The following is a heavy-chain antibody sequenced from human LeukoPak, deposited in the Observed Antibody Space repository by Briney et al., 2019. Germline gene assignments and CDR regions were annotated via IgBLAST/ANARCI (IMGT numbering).Heavy chain of an antibody. CDR1: GFTFSSYS. CDR3: ARDQNYPLLGDFDY. Sequence: KTGGSLRLSCAASGFTFSSYSMNWVRQAPGKGLEWVSYISSSSSYIYYADSVKGRFTISRDNAKNSLYLQMNSLRAEDTAVYYCARDQNYPLLGDFDYWGQGTLVTVSS. D-gene: IGHD1-7*01. V-gene: IGHV3-21*01. J-gene: IGHJ4*02. CDR2: ISSSSSYI.